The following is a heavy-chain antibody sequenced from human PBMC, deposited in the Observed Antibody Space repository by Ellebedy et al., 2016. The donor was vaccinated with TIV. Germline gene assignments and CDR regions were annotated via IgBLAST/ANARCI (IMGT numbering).Heavy chain of an antibody. J-gene: IGHJ4*02. CDR3: VSASPTIDY. D-gene: IGHD1-1*01. CDR2: INSDGSRS. V-gene: IGHV3-74*01. CDR1: GFTFSSNW. Sequence: GESLKISCAASGFTFSSNWMHWVRQAPGKGLVWVSRINSDGSRSTYADSVKGRFTISRDNAKNTLYLQMNSLRAEDTAVYYCVSASPTIDYWGQGTLVTVSS.